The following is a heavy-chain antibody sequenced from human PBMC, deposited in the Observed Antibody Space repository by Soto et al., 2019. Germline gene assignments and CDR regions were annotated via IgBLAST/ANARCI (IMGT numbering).Heavy chain of an antibody. CDR1: GFTFSSYG. Sequence: XGSLRLSFAASGFTFSSYGMHWVRQAPGKGLEWVAVISYDGSNKYYADSVKGRFTISRDNSKNTLYLQMNSLRAEDTAVYYCANNYGDYGPHYGMDVWGQGTTVTVSS. CDR3: ANNYGDYGPHYGMDV. J-gene: IGHJ6*02. D-gene: IGHD4-17*01. CDR2: ISYDGSNK. V-gene: IGHV3-30*18.